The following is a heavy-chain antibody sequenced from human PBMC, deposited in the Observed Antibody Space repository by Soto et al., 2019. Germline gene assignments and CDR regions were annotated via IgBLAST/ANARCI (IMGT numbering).Heavy chain of an antibody. CDR1: GFTFSSYA. D-gene: IGHD4-17*01. Sequence: GGSLRLSCAASGFTFSSYAMSWVRQAPGKGLEWVSAISGSGGSTYYADSVKGRFTISRDNSKNTLYLQMNSLRAEDTAVYYCAKKSTVTKGYHYFDYWGQGTLVTVSS. CDR2: ISGSGGST. J-gene: IGHJ4*02. CDR3: AKKSTVTKGYHYFDY. V-gene: IGHV3-23*01.